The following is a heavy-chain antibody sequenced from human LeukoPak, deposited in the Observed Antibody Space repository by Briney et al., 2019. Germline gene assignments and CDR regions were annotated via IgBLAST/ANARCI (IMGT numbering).Heavy chain of an antibody. Sequence: SETLSLTCTVSGGSISSGSYYWSWIRQPAGKGLEWIGRIYTSGSTNYNPSLKSRVTISVDTSKNQFSLKLSSVTAADTAVYHCARGPYSYGQNGYYYYYMDVWGKGTTVTVSS. CDR2: IYTSGST. CDR3: ARGPYSYGQNGYYYYYMDV. CDR1: GGSISSGSYY. J-gene: IGHJ6*03. D-gene: IGHD5-18*01. V-gene: IGHV4-61*02.